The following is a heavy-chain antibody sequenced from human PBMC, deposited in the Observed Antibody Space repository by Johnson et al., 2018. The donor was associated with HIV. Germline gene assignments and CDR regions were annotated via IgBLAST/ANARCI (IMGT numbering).Heavy chain of an antibody. CDR1: GFTFSTYG. V-gene: IGHV3-33*01. Sequence: QVHLVESGGGVVQPGRSLRLSCAASGFTFSTYGMHWVRQAPGKGLEWVAVMWYDGSNKYYADSVKGRFTISRDDAENSLFLQMNSLRVEDTAAYYCARGGAGRWTRDAFDIWGQGTMVTVSS. J-gene: IGHJ3*02. CDR3: ARGGAGRWTRDAFDI. D-gene: IGHD1-1*01. CDR2: MWYDGSNK.